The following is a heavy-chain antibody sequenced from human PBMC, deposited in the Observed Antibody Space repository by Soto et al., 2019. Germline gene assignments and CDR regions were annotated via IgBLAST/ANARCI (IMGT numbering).Heavy chain of an antibody. V-gene: IGHV1-69*04. D-gene: IGHD2-2*01. J-gene: IGHJ5*02. CDR2: IIPILGIA. CDR1: GGTFSSYT. CDR3: ARDVIGYCSSTSCYAWFDP. Sequence: ASVKVSCEACGGTFSSYTISWVRQAPGQGLGWMGRIIPILGIANYAQKFQGRVTITADKSTSTAYMELSSLRSEDTAVYYCARDVIGYCSSTSCYAWFDPWGQGTLVTVSS.